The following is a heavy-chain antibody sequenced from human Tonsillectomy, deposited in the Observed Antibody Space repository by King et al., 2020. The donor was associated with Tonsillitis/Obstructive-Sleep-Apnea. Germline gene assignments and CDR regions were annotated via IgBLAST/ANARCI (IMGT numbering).Heavy chain of an antibody. Sequence: VQLVESGGGVVQPGRSLRLSCAASEFIFRNYAMHWVRQAPGKGLEWVAVISDDGTNKYYADSVKGRFTISRDNSKNTLYLQMNSLTTEDTAVFYCAKDLDPCGSGPLWGHWGQGTLVTVSS. CDR1: EFIFRNYA. V-gene: IGHV3-30*01. J-gene: IGHJ4*02. CDR2: ISDDGTNK. D-gene: IGHD6-19*01. CDR3: AKDLDPCGSGPLWGH.